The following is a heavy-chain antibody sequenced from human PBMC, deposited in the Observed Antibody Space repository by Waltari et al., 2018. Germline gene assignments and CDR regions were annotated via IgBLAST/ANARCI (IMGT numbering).Heavy chain of an antibody. D-gene: IGHD1-26*01. CDR2: IYYSGST. V-gene: IGHV4-59*01. CDR3: ARHSGGPYYFDY. Sequence: QVQLQESGPGLVKHSENLSLPCTVPGGAISSDTWSWRRQHPGKGLEWIWYIYYSGSTNYNPSLKSRVTISVDTSKNQFSLKLSSVTAADTAVYYCARHSGGPYYFDYWGQGTLVTVSS. CDR1: GGAISSDT. J-gene: IGHJ4*02.